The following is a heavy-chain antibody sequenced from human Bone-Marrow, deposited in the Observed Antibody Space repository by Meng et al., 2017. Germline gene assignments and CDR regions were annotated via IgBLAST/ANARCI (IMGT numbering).Heavy chain of an antibody. Sequence: GESLKISCAASGFTFSIYAMHWVRQAPGRGLEWVSVISYDGSNKYYADSVKGRFTISRDNSKNTLYLQMNSLRAEDTAVYYCARDRHARIAVAGKGYYYYGMDVWGQGTTVTVSS. D-gene: IGHD6-19*01. CDR3: ARDRHARIAVAGKGYYYYGMDV. CDR2: ISYDGSNK. J-gene: IGHJ6*02. CDR1: GFTFSIYA. V-gene: IGHV3-30*04.